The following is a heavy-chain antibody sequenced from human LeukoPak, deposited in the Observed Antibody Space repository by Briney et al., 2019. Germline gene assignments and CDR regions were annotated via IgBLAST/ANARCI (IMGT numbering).Heavy chain of an antibody. D-gene: IGHD4-11*01. CDR1: GLIFSNYA. CDR3: AKGGHYSFFDY. Sequence: GGSLRLSCTASGLIFSNYAMTWVRQAPREGLEWVSTISGDGTETFYADSVKGRFTISRDNSKNTHYLQMSSLRAEDTGIYYCAKGGHYSFFDYWGQGTLVTVSS. CDR2: ISGDGTET. V-gene: IGHV3-23*01. J-gene: IGHJ4*02.